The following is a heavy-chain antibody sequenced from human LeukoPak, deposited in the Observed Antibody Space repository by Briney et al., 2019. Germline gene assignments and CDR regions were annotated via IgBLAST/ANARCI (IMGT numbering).Heavy chain of an antibody. CDR2: IKHGGSER. Sequence: GGSLRLSCAASGFTFSTYWLTWVRQAPGKGLEWVGNIKHGGSERYYVNSVKGRFTISRDNAKNSLFLQMNRLRAEDTAVYFCARDRFSLIRGVIMSPTIDSWGQGTLVTVSS. J-gene: IGHJ4*02. CDR1: GFTFSTYW. CDR3: ARDRFSLIRGVIMSPTIDS. V-gene: IGHV3-7*01. D-gene: IGHD3-10*01.